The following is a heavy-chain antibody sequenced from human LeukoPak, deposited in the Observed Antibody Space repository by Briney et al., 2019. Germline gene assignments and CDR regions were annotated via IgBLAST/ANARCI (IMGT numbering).Heavy chain of an antibody. Sequence: GGSLRLSCEASEFTFDDYWMHWVRQGPGKGLVWVSRINSDGSSASYADSVKGRFTISRDNAKNTLYLQMNSLRAEDTAVYYCARGSPTPNSRYFDLWGRGTLVTVSS. CDR1: EFTFDDYW. CDR2: INSDGSSA. CDR3: ARGSPTPNSRYFDL. J-gene: IGHJ2*01. D-gene: IGHD4-11*01. V-gene: IGHV3-74*01.